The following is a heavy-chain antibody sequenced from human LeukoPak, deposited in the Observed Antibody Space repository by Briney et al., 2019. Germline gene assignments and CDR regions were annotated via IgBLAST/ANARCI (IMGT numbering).Heavy chain of an antibody. Sequence: ASVKVSCKASGYTFTGYYIHWVRQAPGQGLEWMGWINLNSGGTNYAQKFQDRVTMTRDTSITTAYMELSRLRSEDTAVYYCARLLMVAGVRYFDYWGQGTLVTVSS. CDR2: INLNSGGT. J-gene: IGHJ4*02. V-gene: IGHV1-2*02. CDR1: GYTFTGYY. CDR3: ARLLMVAGVRYFDY. D-gene: IGHD4/OR15-4a*01.